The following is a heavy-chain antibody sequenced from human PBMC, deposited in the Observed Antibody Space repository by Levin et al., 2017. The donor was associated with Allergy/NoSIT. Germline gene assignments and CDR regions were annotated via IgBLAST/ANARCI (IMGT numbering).Heavy chain of an antibody. CDR1: GFTFRSYG. CDR3: AKDQSAIPAAMLGYGMDV. Sequence: PGGSLRLSCAASGFTFRSYGMHWVRQAPGKGLEWVAVISYHGSDKYYTDSVKGRFTISRDNSKNTLYLQMSSLRAEDTAVYYCAKDQSAIPAAMLGYGMDVWGQGTTVTVSS. V-gene: IGHV3-30*18. J-gene: IGHJ6*02. CDR2: ISYHGSDK. D-gene: IGHD2-2*01.